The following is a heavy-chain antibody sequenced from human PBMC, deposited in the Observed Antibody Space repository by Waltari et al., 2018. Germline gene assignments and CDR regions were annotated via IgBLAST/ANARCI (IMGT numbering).Heavy chain of an antibody. CDR2: ISPSDDTT. CDR1: GYILSHYH. J-gene: IGHJ4*02. D-gene: IGHD2-15*01. V-gene: IGHV1-46*04. CDR3: ARRNGGTSPFDY. Sequence: QVQLVQSGAEVRKPGAAVKVSCKASGYILSHYHMHWVRQVRGQGLEWMGKISPSDDTTTYAQQLQGRLTMTRDTSTSTVYLELSSLRSEDTAVYYCARRNGGTSPFDYWGQGTLVTVSS.